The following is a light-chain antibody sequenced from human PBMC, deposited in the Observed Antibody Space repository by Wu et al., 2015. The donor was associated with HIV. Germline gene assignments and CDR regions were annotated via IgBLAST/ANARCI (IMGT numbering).Light chain of an antibody. J-gene: IGKJ5*01. CDR3: QQYSSSPIT. CDR2: DAS. V-gene: IGKV3-11*01. Sequence: EIVLTQSPATLSLSPGERATLSCRASQSVGSYLAWYQQKPGQAPRLLIYDASTRATGIPARFSGGGSGTDFTLTISRLDPEDFAVYFCQQYSSSPITFGPGTRLEIK. CDR1: QSVGSY.